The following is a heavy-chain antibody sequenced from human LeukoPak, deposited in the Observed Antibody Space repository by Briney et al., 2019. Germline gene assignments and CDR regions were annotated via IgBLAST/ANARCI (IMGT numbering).Heavy chain of an antibody. D-gene: IGHD1-26*01. CDR2: ISAYNGNT. CDR1: GYTFTSYG. CDR3: ARDGVGSYFLNAQNWFDP. J-gene: IGHJ5*02. V-gene: IGHV1-18*01. Sequence: ASVKVSCKXSGYTFTSYGISWVRQAPGQGLERMGWISAYNGNTNYSQKLQGRVTMTTDTSTSTAYMELRSLRSDDTAVYYCARDGVGSYFLNAQNWFDPWGQGTLVTVSS.